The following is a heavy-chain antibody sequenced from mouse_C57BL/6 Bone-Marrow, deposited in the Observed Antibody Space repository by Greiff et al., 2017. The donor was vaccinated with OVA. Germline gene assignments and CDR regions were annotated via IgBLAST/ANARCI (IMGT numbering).Heavy chain of an antibody. D-gene: IGHD1-1*01. Sequence: EVQRVESGGGLVQPGGSLKLSCAASGIDFSRYWMSWVRRAPGKGLEWIGEINPDSSTINYAPSLKDKFIISRDNAKNTLYLQMSKVRSEDTALYYCAGEKDYYGSSINWYFDVWGTGTTVTVSS. J-gene: IGHJ1*03. CDR3: AGEKDYYGSSINWYFDV. CDR1: GIDFSRYW. CDR2: INPDSSTI. V-gene: IGHV4-1*01.